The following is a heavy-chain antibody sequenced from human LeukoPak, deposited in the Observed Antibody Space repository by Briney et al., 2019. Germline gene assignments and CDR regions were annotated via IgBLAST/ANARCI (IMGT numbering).Heavy chain of an antibody. V-gene: IGHV3-23*01. D-gene: IGHD3-22*01. CDR1: GFTFSRYA. Sequence: PGGSLRLSCAASGFTFSRYAVSWVRQAPGKGLEWVSSISGSGTSTYYADSVKGRFTISRDNSKNTLFLQMNSLRAEDTAVYYCAKRQEVVITTPYFDYWGQGTRVTVSS. J-gene: IGHJ4*02. CDR3: AKRQEVVITTPYFDY. CDR2: ISGSGTST.